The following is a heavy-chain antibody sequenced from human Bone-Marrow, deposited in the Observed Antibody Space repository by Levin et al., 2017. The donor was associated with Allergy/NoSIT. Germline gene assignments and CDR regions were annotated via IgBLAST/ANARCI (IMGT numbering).Heavy chain of an antibody. CDR3: ARTSRMDAFDF. CDR2: IYHSGTT. Sequence: SETLSLTCSVSGGSLRNGDAHWSWIRQSPGKGLEWIGFIYHSGTTHYNPSFESRVSMSVDTSKNQFSLTLSSVTVEDTAVYLCARTSRMDAFDFWGQGTMVSVS. CDR1: GGSLRNGDAH. D-gene: IGHD2-15*01. J-gene: IGHJ3*01. V-gene: IGHV4-30-4*01.